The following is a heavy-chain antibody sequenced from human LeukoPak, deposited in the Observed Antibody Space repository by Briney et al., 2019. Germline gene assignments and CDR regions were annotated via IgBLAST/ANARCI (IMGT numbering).Heavy chain of an antibody. V-gene: IGHV3-23*01. CDR2: ISDGGGYT. CDR3: AKERGSNLLVN. J-gene: IGHJ4*02. Sequence: GGSLRLSCAASGFTFSNYAMTWVRQAPGKGLEWVSTISDGGGYTYYADSVKGRFTISRDNSKNTLHLQMNSLSAEDTAVYYCAKERGSNLLVNWGQGTLATVSS. CDR1: GFTFSNYA. D-gene: IGHD2-2*01.